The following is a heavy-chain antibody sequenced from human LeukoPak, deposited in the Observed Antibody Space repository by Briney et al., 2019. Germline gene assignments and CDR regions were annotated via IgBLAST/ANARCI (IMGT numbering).Heavy chain of an antibody. V-gene: IGHV3-74*01. Sequence: PGGSLRLSCAASGFTFSSYWMHWVRQAPGKGLVWVSRINTDGSRTSYADSVKGRFTISRDSAKNTLYLQMNSLRADDTAVYYCARPPTVVTPAGFDYWGQGPLVTVSS. CDR2: INTDGSRT. D-gene: IGHD4-23*01. J-gene: IGHJ4*02. CDR1: GFTFSSYW. CDR3: ARPPTVVTPAGFDY.